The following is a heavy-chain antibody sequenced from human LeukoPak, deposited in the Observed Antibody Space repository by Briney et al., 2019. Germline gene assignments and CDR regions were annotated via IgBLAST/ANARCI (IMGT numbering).Heavy chain of an antibody. CDR3: ARDVRNYVWGSYRHPTYNWFDP. V-gene: IGHV4-59*01. D-gene: IGHD3-16*02. Sequence: PSETLSLTCTVSGGSISSYYWSWIRQPSGKGLEWIGYIYYSGSTNYNPSLKSRVTISVDTSKNQFSLKLSSVTAADTAVYYCARDVRNYVWGSYRHPTYNWFDPWGQGTLVTVSS. J-gene: IGHJ5*02. CDR2: IYYSGST. CDR1: GGSISSYY.